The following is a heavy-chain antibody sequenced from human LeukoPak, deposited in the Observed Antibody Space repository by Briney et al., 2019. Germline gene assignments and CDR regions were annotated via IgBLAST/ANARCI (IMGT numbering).Heavy chain of an antibody. D-gene: IGHD1-7*01. Sequence: GGSLRLSCAASGFTFSSYAMSWVRQAPGKGLEWVSAISDSGGSTYYADSVKGRFTISRDNSRNTLYLQMNSLRAEDTAVYYCAKIVGITGTTRSFDFDYWGQGTLVTVSS. CDR2: ISDSGGST. CDR1: GFTFSSYA. CDR3: AKIVGITGTTRSFDFDY. V-gene: IGHV3-23*01. J-gene: IGHJ4*02.